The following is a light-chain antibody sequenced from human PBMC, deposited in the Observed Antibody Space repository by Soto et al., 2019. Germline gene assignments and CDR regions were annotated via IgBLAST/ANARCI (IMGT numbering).Light chain of an antibody. CDR3: QLYGGSNMFS. CDR2: AAS. J-gene: IGKJ2*01. CDR1: QSISSSY. V-gene: IGKV3-20*01. Sequence: EIVLTQSPGTLSLSPGEGAALSCRTSQSISSSYLAWYQQKPGQAPRLLIYAASSRATGIPDRFSGSGSGTDFTLTISRLEPEDFAVYYCQLYGGSNMFSFGQGTKVDIK.